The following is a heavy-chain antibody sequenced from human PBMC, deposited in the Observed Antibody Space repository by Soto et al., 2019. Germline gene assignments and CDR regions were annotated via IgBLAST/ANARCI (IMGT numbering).Heavy chain of an antibody. Sequence: PGGSLRLSCAASGFTFSTYAMSWVRQAPGKGLEWVSAISGSGGNTNYADSVKGRFTFSRDNSKDTVYLQMNSLRAEDTAVYYCARDRRDTAMAVYYYYGMDVWGQGTTVTVSS. D-gene: IGHD5-18*01. CDR1: GFTFSTYA. V-gene: IGHV3-23*01. CDR3: ARDRRDTAMAVYYYYGMDV. CDR2: ISGSGGNT. J-gene: IGHJ6*02.